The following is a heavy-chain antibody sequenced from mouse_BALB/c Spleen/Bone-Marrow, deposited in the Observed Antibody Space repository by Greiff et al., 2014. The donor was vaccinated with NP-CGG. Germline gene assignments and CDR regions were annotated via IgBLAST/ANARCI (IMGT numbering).Heavy chain of an antibody. D-gene: IGHD2-3*01. CDR3: VRGGWLLLFAY. Sequence: VQLKESGAELVKPGASVKLSCTASGFNIKDTYMYWGKQRPEQGLEWIGGVDPANRNTKYDPKFRGKATITADTSANTAYLQLSSLTSEDTAVYYCVRGGWLLLFAYWGQGTLVTVSA. CDR1: GFNIKDTY. V-gene: IGHV14-3*02. J-gene: IGHJ3*01. CDR2: VDPANRNT.